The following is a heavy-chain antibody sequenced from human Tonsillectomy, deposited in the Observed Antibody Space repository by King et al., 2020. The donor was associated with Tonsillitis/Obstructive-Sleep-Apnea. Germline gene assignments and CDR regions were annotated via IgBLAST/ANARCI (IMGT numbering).Heavy chain of an antibody. Sequence: QLVESGGGMVQPGRSLRLSCAASGFTFSSYAMHWVRQAPGKGLEWVAVISYDGSDKYYADSVKGRFTISRDNSKKTLYLLLNSLRAEDTAVYYCARGTPAAAGPYLDYWGQGTLVTVSS. CDR1: GFTFSSYA. D-gene: IGHD6-13*01. CDR3: ARGTPAAAGPYLDY. V-gene: IGHV3-30*01. J-gene: IGHJ4*02. CDR2: ISYDGSDK.